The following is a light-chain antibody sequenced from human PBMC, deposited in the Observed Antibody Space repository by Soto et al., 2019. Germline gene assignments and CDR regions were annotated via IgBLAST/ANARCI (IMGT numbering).Light chain of an antibody. Sequence: EIVLTQSPGTLSLSPGERATLSCRARQSVSSAYLAWYRHKPGQAPRLLISGASRRATGIPDRLSGSGSGTDFTRTFSILEPEDFAVDYWQLYGSSPFTFGPGTKVDI. CDR2: GAS. CDR3: QLYGSSPFT. CDR1: QSVSSAY. J-gene: IGKJ3*01. V-gene: IGKV3-20*01.